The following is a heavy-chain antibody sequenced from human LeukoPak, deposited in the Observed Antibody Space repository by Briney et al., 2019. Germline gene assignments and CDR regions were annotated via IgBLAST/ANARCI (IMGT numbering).Heavy chain of an antibody. J-gene: IGHJ4*02. D-gene: IGHD6-6*01. V-gene: IGHV4-4*07. CDR3: ARVLFSSIAARGPIDY. CDR2: IYISGSGST. CDR1: GGSISSYY. Sequence: SETLSLTCTVSGGSISSYYWSWIRQPAGKGLEWIGRIYISGSGSTNYNPSLKSRVTISVDTSKNQFSLKLSSVTAADTAVYYCARVLFSSIAARGPIDYWGQGTLVTVSS.